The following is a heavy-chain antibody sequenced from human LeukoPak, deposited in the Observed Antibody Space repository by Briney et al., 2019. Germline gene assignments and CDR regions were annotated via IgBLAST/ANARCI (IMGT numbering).Heavy chain of an antibody. CDR1: GFTFSFYA. CDR2: IDGSGEST. CDR3: AKRGYSGYDYYFDY. Sequence: GGSLRLSCAASGFTFSFYAINWVRQAPGKGLEWVSAIDGSGESTYYADSVKGRFTISRDNSKNTLYLQMNSLRAEDTAVYYCAKRGYSGYDYYFDYWGQGTLVTVSS. D-gene: IGHD5-12*01. J-gene: IGHJ4*02. V-gene: IGHV3-23*01.